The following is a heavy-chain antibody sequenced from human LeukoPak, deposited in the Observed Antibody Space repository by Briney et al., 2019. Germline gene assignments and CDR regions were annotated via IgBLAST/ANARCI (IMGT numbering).Heavy chain of an antibody. CDR2: IHSSDSYI. J-gene: IGHJ3*02. Sequence: PGGSLRLSCAASGFTFNSYYMNWVRQAPGKGLEWVSSIHSSDSYINYADSVRGRFTISRDNAKSSLYLQMNSLRAEDTAAYYCARGVLGYGRNDAFDIWGQGTMVTVSS. CDR3: ARGVLGYGRNDAFDI. CDR1: GFTFNSYY. V-gene: IGHV3-21*01. D-gene: IGHD1-1*01.